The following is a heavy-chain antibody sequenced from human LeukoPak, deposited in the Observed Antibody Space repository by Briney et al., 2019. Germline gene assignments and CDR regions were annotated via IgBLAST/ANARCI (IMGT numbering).Heavy chain of an antibody. J-gene: IGHJ6*02. V-gene: IGHV4-59*01. CDR3: ARVGGTNYYYYGMDV. CDR2: IYYSGST. CDR1: GGSISSYY. D-gene: IGHD1-1*01. Sequence: SETLSLTCTVSGGSISSYYWCWIRQPPGKGLEWIGYIYYSGSTNYNPSLKSRVTISVDTSKNQFSLKLSSVTAADTAVYYCARVGGTNYYYYGMDVWGQGTTVTVSS.